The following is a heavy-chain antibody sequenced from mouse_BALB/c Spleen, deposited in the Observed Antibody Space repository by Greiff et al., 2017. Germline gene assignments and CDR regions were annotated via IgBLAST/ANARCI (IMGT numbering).Heavy chain of an antibody. CDR1: GFTFSDYY. J-gene: IGHJ2*01. CDR3: ARGTVVAPFYFDD. CDR2: ISDGGSYT. D-gene: IGHD1-1*01. Sequence: EVQRVESGGGLVKPGGSLKLSCAASGFTFSDYYMYWVRQTPEKRLEWVATISDGGSYTYYPDSVKGRFTISRDNAKNNLYLQMSSLKSEDTAMYYCARGTVVAPFYFDDWGQGTTLTVSS. V-gene: IGHV5-4*02.